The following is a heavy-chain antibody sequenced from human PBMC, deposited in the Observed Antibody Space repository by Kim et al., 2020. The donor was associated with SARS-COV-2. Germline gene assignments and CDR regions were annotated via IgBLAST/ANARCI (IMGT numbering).Heavy chain of an antibody. CDR1: GGSFSGYY. Sequence: SETLSLTCAVYGGSFSGYYWSWIRQPPGKGLEWIGEINHSGSTNYNPSLKSRVTISVDTSKNQFSLKLSSVTAADTAVYYCARGRGFGELLYRYFDYWG. D-gene: IGHD3-10*01. J-gene: IGHJ4*01. CDR3: ARGRGFGELLYRYFDY. CDR2: INHSGST. V-gene: IGHV4-34*01.